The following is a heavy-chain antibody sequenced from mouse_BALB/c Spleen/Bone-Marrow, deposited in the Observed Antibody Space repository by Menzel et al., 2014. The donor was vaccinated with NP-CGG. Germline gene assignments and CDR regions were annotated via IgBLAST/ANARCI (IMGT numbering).Heavy chain of an antibody. Sequence: QVQLKESGPGLVAPSQSLSITCTVSGFSLTDYGINWVRQPPGKGLEWLGTIWGDGSTDYNSVLKSGLSISKDNSKSQVFFKMNSLQTDDTARYYCARDRYGSSWAWFAYWGQGTLVTVSA. CDR1: GFSLTDYG. J-gene: IGHJ3*01. V-gene: IGHV2-6-7*01. D-gene: IGHD1-1*01. CDR2: IWGDGST. CDR3: ARDRYGSSWAWFAY.